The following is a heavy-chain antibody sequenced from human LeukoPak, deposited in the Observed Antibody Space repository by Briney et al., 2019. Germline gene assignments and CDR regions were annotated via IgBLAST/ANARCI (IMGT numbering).Heavy chain of an antibody. Sequence: NRGESLKISCKGSGYSFTSYWIGWVRQMPGKGLEWMGIIYPGDSDTRYSPSFQGQVTISAGKSASTAYLQWSSLKASDTAMYYCATALPGYKDAFDIWGQGTMVTVSS. CDR1: GYSFTSYW. D-gene: IGHD1-1*01. CDR2: IYPGDSDT. J-gene: IGHJ3*02. V-gene: IGHV5-51*01. CDR3: ATALPGYKDAFDI.